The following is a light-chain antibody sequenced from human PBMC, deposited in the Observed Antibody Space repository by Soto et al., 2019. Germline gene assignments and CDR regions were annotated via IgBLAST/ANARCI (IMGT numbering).Light chain of an antibody. Sequence: ELTQPPSVSVAPGQTARIPCGGDNIGIRSVHWYQQKPGQAPVVVVYDDSDRPSGIPERFSGSNAGNTATLTISRVEAGDEADYYCQVWDASSDNNVFGTGTKVTVL. CDR3: QVWDASSDNNV. CDR1: NIGIRS. J-gene: IGLJ1*01. V-gene: IGLV3-21*02. CDR2: DDS.